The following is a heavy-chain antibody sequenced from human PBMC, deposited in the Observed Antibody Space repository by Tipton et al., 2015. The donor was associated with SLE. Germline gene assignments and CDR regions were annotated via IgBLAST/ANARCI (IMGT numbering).Heavy chain of an antibody. CDR2: INHSGST. V-gene: IGHV4-34*01. Sequence: TLSLTCAVYGGSFSGYYWSWIRQPPGKGLEWIGEINHSGSTNYSPSLKSRVTISVDTPKNQFSLKLSSVTAADTAVYYCARAPPPRNFDLWGRGTLVTVSS. CDR3: ARAPPPRNFDL. J-gene: IGHJ2*01. CDR1: GGSFSGYY.